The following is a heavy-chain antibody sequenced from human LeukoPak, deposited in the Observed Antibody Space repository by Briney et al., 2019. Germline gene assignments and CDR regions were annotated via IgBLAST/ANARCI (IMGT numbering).Heavy chain of an antibody. CDR1: GSSFTSYW. Sequence: GESLKISCKGSGSSFTSYWIGWVRQMPGKGLEGMGIIYPGDSDTRYSPSFQGQVTISADKSISTAYLQWSSLKASDTAMYYCARSYDSYYYYMDVWGKGTTVTVSS. CDR2: IYPGDSDT. V-gene: IGHV5-51*01. D-gene: IGHD3-3*01. J-gene: IGHJ6*03. CDR3: ARSYDSYYYYMDV.